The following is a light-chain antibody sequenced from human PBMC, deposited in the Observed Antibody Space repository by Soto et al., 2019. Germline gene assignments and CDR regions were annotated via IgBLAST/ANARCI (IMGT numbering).Light chain of an antibody. Sequence: EIVLTQSPGTLSLSPGERATLSCRASQSVSSSYLAWYQQRPDQAPRVLIYGASSRATGIPDRFSGSGSGTDFTLTISRLEPEDFAVYYCQQYGSSPTFGQGTKVEI. CDR3: QQYGSSPT. CDR2: GAS. J-gene: IGKJ1*01. V-gene: IGKV3-20*01. CDR1: QSVSSSY.